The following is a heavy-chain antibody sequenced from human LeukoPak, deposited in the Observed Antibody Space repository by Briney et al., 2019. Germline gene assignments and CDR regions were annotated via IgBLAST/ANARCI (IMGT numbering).Heavy chain of an antibody. J-gene: IGHJ4*02. V-gene: IGHV3-66*01. CDR3: SRLRSIKGLVY. CDR2: IYSGTSS. D-gene: IGHD3-16*01. CDR1: GFTVSNNY. Sequence: GGSLRLSCAASGFTVSNNYMNWVRQAPGKGLEWVSVIYSGTSSYYAASVKGRFTISRDNSKNQLFLHTNSLRAEDTAVYYCSRLRSIKGLVYWGEGTLVTVSS.